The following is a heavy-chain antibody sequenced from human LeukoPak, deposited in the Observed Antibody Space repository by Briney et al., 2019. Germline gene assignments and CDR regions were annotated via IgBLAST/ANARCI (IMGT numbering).Heavy chain of an antibody. CDR3: ARENTGELNLSRAFDI. J-gene: IGHJ3*02. CDR2: ISYDGSNK. V-gene: IGHV3-30-3*01. CDR1: GFTFSSYA. D-gene: IGHD1-26*01. Sequence: GRSLRLSCAASGFTFSSYAMHWVRQAPGKGLEWVAVISYDGSNKYYADSVKGRFTISRDNSKNTLYLQMNSLRAEDTAVYYCARENTGELNLSRAFDIWGQGTMVTVSS.